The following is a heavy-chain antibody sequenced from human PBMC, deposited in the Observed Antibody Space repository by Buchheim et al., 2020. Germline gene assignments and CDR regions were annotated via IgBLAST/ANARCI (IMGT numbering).Heavy chain of an antibody. D-gene: IGHD3-3*01. CDR3: ARELRFLEWEYQPLDY. J-gene: IGHJ4*02. CDR1: GGSISSGSYY. Sequence: QVQLQESGPGLVKPSQTLSLTCTVSGGSISSGSYYWSWIRQPAGKGLEWIGRIYTSGSTNYNPSLKTRVTISVDTSKNQFPLKLSSVTAADTAVYYCARELRFLEWEYQPLDYWGQGTL. CDR2: IYTSGST. V-gene: IGHV4-61*02.